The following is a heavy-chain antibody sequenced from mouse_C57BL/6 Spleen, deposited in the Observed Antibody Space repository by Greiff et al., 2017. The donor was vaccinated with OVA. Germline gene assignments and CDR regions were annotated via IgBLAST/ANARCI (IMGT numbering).Heavy chain of an antibody. CDR3: EREVGDSNYGYWYVDV. J-gene: IGHJ1*03. Sequence: QVQLQQPGAELVKPGASVKLSCKASGYTFTSYGMHWVKQRPGRGLEWIGRIDPNSGGTKYNEKFKSKAKLTVDKSSSTAYMQLSSLTSEDSAVYYCEREVGDSNYGYWYVDVWGKGTTVTVSS. CDR1: GYTFTSYG. V-gene: IGHV1-72*01. D-gene: IGHD2-5*01. CDR2: IDPNSGGT.